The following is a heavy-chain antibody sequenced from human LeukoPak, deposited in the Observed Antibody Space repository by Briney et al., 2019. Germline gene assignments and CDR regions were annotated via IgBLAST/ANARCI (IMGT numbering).Heavy chain of an antibody. CDR1: GGSFSGYY. CDR3: ARGSTKKLHIVVAP. CDR2: INHSGST. J-gene: IGHJ5*02. V-gene: IGHV4-34*01. D-gene: IGHD2-2*01. Sequence: SETLSLTCAVYGGSFSGYYWSWIRQPPGKGPEWIGEINHSGSTNYNPSLKSRVTISVDTSKNQFSLKLSSVTAADTAVYYCARGSTKKLHIVVAPWGQGTLVTVSS.